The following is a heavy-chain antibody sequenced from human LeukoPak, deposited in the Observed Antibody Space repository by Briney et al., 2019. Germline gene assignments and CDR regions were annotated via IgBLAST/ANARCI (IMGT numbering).Heavy chain of an antibody. V-gene: IGHV4-39*01. CDR1: XX. CDR2: IYYSGRT. D-gene: IGHD4-4*01. J-gene: IGHJ3*02. CDR3: AKGNDYSNFRLRYDALDI. Sequence: XXWXXLXQXPGEGLXWIGSIYYSGRTYYTPSLKSRVATSVDTSKNQFSLKLSSVIAADTAVYYCAKGNDYSNFRLRYDALDIWGQGTMVTVSS.